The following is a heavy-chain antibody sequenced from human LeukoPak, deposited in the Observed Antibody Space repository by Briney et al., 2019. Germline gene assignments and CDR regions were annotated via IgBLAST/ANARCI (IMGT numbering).Heavy chain of an antibody. V-gene: IGHV3-23*01. CDR1: GFTFSSYA. D-gene: IGHD1-1*01. CDR2: ISPESNFI. Sequence: GGSLRLSCAASGFTFSSYAMSWVRQAPGKGLEWVSSISPESNFIYQADSVKGRFTISRDNSNNSLFVQMNSLRAEDTAVYFCAKSRSGSANWALQIFDNWGQGTLVTVSS. CDR3: AKSRSGSANWALQIFDN. J-gene: IGHJ4*02.